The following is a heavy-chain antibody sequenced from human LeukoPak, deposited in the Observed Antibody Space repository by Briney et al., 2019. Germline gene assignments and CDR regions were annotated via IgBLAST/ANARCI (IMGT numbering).Heavy chain of an antibody. V-gene: IGHV3-23*01. Sequence: GGSLRLSCAASGFTFSSYAMSWVRQAPGKGLEWVSSISGSGDSTFSADSVTGRFTISRDNSKNTLYLQMNSLRANDTAVYYCAKDLTGVNYDILTSSDYWGQGTLVTVSS. J-gene: IGHJ4*02. CDR3: AKDLTGVNYDILTSSDY. D-gene: IGHD3-9*01. CDR1: GFTFSSYA. CDR2: ISGSGDST.